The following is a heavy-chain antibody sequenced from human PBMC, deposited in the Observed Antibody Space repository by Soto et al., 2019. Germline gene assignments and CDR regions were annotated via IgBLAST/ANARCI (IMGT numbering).Heavy chain of an antibody. J-gene: IGHJ5*02. CDR1: GGSFSGYY. CDR2: INHSGST. V-gene: IGHV4-34*01. Sequence: PSETLSLTCAVYGGSFSGYYWSWIRQPPGKGLEWIGEINHSGSTNYNPSLKSRVTISVDTSKNQFSLKLSSVTAADTAVYYCARGALRYFDWLSKTNWFDPPGQGTRVTVSS. D-gene: IGHD3-9*01. CDR3: ARGALRYFDWLSKTNWFDP.